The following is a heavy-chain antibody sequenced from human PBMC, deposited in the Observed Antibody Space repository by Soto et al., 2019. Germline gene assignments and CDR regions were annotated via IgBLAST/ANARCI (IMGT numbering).Heavy chain of an antibody. Sequence: VKVSCKASGGTFSSFAISWVRQAPGQGLEWMGGIIPIFGTANYAQKFQGRVTITADESTSTAYMELSSLRSEDTAVYYCARERYYGSGSPHWGQGTLVTVSS. CDR1: GGTFSSFA. CDR3: ARERYYGSGSPH. D-gene: IGHD3-10*01. J-gene: IGHJ4*02. CDR2: IIPIFGTA. V-gene: IGHV1-69*01.